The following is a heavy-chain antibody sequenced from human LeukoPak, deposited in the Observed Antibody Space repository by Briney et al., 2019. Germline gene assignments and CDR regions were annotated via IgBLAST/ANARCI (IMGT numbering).Heavy chain of an antibody. V-gene: IGHV3-23*01. CDR2: ISGSGGST. Sequence: PGGSLRLSCAASGFTFSSYAMGWVRQAPGKGLEWVSAISGSGGSTYYADSVKGRFTISRDNSKNTLYLQMNSPRAEDTAVYYCAKIGGCTNGVCSDYWGQGTLVTVSS. D-gene: IGHD2-8*01. CDR3: AKIGGCTNGVCSDY. J-gene: IGHJ4*02. CDR1: GFTFSSYA.